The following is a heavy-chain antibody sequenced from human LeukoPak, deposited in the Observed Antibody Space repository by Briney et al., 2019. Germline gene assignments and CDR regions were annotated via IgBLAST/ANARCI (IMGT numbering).Heavy chain of an antibody. J-gene: IGHJ4*02. CDR3: VRTIGQYDY. V-gene: IGHV3-64D*09. Sequence: GGSLRLSCSASGFTISNYALHWVRQAPGQGLEYVSAISTTGGNTYYADSVRDRFTISRDNSKNTLYLQMSSLRAEDTAVYYCVRTIGQYDYWGQGTLVTVSS. CDR2: ISTTGGNT. CDR1: GFTISNYA. D-gene: IGHD1/OR15-1a*01.